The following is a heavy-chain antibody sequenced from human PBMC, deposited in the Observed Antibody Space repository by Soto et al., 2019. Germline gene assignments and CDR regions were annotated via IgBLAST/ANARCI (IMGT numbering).Heavy chain of an antibody. D-gene: IGHD3-10*01. CDR3: AKGALLWSLFVPPVALSDY. Sequence: EVQLLESGGGLVQPGGSLRLSCAASGFTFSSYDMSWVRQAPGKGLEWVSAISGSGGSTYYADSVKGRFTISRDNSQNPLYLQMNSLRAEDTAVYYCAKGALLWSLFVPPVALSDYWCQGTMVTVSS. J-gene: IGHJ4*02. V-gene: IGHV3-23*01. CDR2: ISGSGGST. CDR1: GFTFSSYD.